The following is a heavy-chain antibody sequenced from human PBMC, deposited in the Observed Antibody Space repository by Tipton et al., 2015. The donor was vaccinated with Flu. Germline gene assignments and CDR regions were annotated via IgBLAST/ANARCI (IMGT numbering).Heavy chain of an antibody. CDR2: IYTSGST. D-gene: IGHD1-26*01. CDR1: GGSISSYY. Sequence: LRLSCTVSGGSISSYYWSWIRQPAGKGLEWIGRIYTSGSTNYNPSLKSRVTISVDTSKNQFSLKLSSVTAADTAVYYCARRGSGSYYRRSRGAFDIWGQGTMVTVSS. J-gene: IGHJ3*02. CDR3: ARRGSGSYYRRSRGAFDI. V-gene: IGHV4-4*07.